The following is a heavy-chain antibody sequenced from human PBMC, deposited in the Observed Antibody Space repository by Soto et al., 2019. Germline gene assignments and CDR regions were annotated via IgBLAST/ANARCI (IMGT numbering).Heavy chain of an antibody. D-gene: IGHD3-3*01. CDR1: GDSISRYY. CDR2: IFYNGNT. J-gene: IGHJ2*01. Sequence: PSETLSLTCTVSGDSISRYYWSWIRQPPGKGLEWVGYIFYNGNTKYNPSLKSRVTISVDTSKNQFSLKLNSVTAADTAVYYCARGLRFYYYFDLWCRGTLVT. CDR3: ARGLRFYYYFDL. V-gene: IGHV4-59*08.